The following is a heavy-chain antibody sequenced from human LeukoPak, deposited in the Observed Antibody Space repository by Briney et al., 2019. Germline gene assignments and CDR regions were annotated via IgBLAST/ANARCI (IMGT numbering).Heavy chain of an antibody. V-gene: IGHV1-2*02. CDR3: ARGYYGGNSKLDY. CDR2: INPNSGGT. CDR1: EYIFTGYY. D-gene: IGHD4-23*01. J-gene: IGHJ4*02. Sequence: GASLKVSCKASEYIFTGYYMHWVRQAPGQGLEWMGWINPNSGGTKYAQKFQGRVTMTRDTSISTAYMELSRLRSDDTAVYYCARGYYGGNSKLDYWGQGTLVTVSS.